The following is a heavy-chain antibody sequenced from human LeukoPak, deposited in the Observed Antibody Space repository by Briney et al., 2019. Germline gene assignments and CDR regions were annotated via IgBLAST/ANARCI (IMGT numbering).Heavy chain of an antibody. CDR2: ISTSGTTI. J-gene: IGHJ4*02. D-gene: IGHD4-17*01. CDR1: GFTFSSYE. Sequence: GGSLRLSCAASGFTFSSYEMNWVRQAPGKGLEWFSYISTSGTTIYYADSVKGRFTISRDNARNSLYLQMNSLRAEDTAVYYCARESGVTKIDYWGQGTLVSVSS. CDR3: ARESGVTKIDY. V-gene: IGHV3-48*03.